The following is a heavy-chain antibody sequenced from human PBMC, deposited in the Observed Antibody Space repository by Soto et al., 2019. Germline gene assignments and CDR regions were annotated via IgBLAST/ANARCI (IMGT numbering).Heavy chain of an antibody. Sequence: QVQLVESGGGVVQPGRSLRLSCAASGFTFSSYAMHWVRQAPGKGLEWVAVISYDGSNKYYADSVKGRFTISRDNSKNTLYLQMNSLRAEDTAVYYCAKHKRDFRLLEWSYSFDFWGQGTLVTVSS. CDR2: ISYDGSNK. CDR3: AKHKRDFRLLEWSYSFDF. V-gene: IGHV3-30-3*02. CDR1: GFTFSSYA. D-gene: IGHD3-3*01. J-gene: IGHJ4*02.